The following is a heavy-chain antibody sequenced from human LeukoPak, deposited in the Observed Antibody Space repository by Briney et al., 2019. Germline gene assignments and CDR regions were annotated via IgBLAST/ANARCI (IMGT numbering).Heavy chain of an antibody. CDR3: ARDNSVGNNAWWFDP. J-gene: IGHJ5*02. CDR1: GYTFINNW. Sequence: ASVKVSCKASGYTFINNWMHWVRQAPGQGLEWVGLINPTGSGTLYAQKFQGRVTMTRDMSTSTDYMELSSLRFKDTAVYYCARDNSVGNNAWWFDPWGQGTLVTVSS. V-gene: IGHV1-46*01. D-gene: IGHD1-26*01. CDR2: INPTGSGT.